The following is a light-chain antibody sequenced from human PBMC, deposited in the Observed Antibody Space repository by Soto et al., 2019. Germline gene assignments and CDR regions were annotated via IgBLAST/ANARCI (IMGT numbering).Light chain of an antibody. V-gene: IGLV2-14*01. J-gene: IGLJ2*01. CDR2: DVS. Sequence: QSVLTQPASVSGSPGRSITISCTGTSSDVGAYNYVSWYQQYPGKAPKLMIYDVSNRPSGVSNRFSGSKSGNTASLTISGLQAEYEADYYCSSYTSSSTPLFGGGTKLTVL. CDR3: SSYTSSSTPL. CDR1: SSDVGAYNY.